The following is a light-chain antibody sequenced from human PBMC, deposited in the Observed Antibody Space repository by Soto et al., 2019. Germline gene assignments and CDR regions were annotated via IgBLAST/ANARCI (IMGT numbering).Light chain of an antibody. V-gene: IGKV3-20*01. CDR1: QSVSSSY. Sequence: IVLTQSPGTLSLSPGERATLSCRASQSVSSSYLAWYQQNPGQAPRLLIYGASIRATGIPDRFSGSGSGTDFTLTISRLEPEDFAVYYCQQYGSSPPSTFGQGKRLEIK. CDR2: GAS. J-gene: IGKJ5*01. CDR3: QQYGSSPPST.